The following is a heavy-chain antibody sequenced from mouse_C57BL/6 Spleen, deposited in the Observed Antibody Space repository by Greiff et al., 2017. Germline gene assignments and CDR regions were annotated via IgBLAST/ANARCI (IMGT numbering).Heavy chain of an antibody. V-gene: IGHV1-81*01. CDR2: IYPRSGNT. CDR1: GYTFTSYG. CDR3: ARMDYGSSQYYFDY. J-gene: IGHJ2*01. Sequence: QVQLQQSGAELARPGASVKLSCKASGYTFTSYGISWVKQRTGQGLEWIGEIYPRSGNTYYNEKFKGKATLTADKSSSTAYMELRSLTSEDSAVYFCARMDYGSSQYYFDYWGQGTTLTVSS. D-gene: IGHD1-1*01.